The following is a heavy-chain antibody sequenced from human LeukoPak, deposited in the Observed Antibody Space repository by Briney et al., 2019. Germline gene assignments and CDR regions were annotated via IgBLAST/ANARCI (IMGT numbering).Heavy chain of an antibody. D-gene: IGHD6-19*01. CDR1: GYTFTAYY. J-gene: IGHJ4*02. V-gene: IGHV1-2*02. Sequence: GASVKVSCKASGYTFTAYYLQWVRLAPGQGLEWMGWINPKSGGTEYAQRFQGRVTMTRDTSISTAYMELSRLSSDDTAVYYCARDQYSSGQGDYWGQGTLVTVSS. CDR2: INPKSGGT. CDR3: ARDQYSSGQGDY.